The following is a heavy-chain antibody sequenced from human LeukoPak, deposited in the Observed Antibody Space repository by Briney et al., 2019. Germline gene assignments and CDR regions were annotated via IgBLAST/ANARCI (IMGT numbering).Heavy chain of an antibody. V-gene: IGHV3-74*01. CDR2: INSDGSST. D-gene: IGHD2-2*01. CDR1: GFTFSSYW. J-gene: IGHJ5*02. Sequence: QPGGSLRLSCAASGFTFSSYWMHWVRQAPGKGLVWASRINSDGSSTSYADSVKGRFTISRDNAKNTLYLQMNSLRAEDTAVYYCARAGVPAVRRGNWFDPWGQGTLVTVSS. CDR3: ARAGVPAVRRGNWFDP.